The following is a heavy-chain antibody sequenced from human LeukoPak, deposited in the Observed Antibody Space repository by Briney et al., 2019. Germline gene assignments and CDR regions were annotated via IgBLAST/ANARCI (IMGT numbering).Heavy chain of an antibody. D-gene: IGHD3-3*01. CDR1: GGSFSDYY. Sequence: SETLSLTCAVYGGSFSDYYWSWIRQPPGKGLEWIGEINHSGSTNYNPSLKSRVTISVDTSKNQFSLKLSSVTAADTAVYYCARGFGRITIFGVVIPELDYWGQGTLVTVSS. CDR2: INHSGST. CDR3: ARGFGRITIFGVVIPELDY. J-gene: IGHJ4*02. V-gene: IGHV4-34*01.